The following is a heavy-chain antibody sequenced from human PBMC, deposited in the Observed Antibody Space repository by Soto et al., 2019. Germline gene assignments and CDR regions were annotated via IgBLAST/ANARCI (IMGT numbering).Heavy chain of an antibody. CDR1: GFPFTSNE. D-gene: IGHD6-19*01. V-gene: IGHV3-48*03. J-gene: IGHJ4*02. CDR2: ISSSGTTK. CDR3: ARGYTGGWSRGGYFDY. Sequence: GGSLILSCAASGFPFTSNEMNWVRQAPGKGLEWISYISSSGTTKYYADSVKGRFTISRDNAKNSLFLQMNSLTAEDRAVYYCARGYTGGWSRGGYFDYWGQGALVNVSS.